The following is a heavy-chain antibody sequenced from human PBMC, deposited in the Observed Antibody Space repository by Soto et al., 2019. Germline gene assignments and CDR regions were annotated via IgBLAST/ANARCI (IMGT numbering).Heavy chain of an antibody. V-gene: IGHV4-39*02. CDR2: VDQSGTT. Sequence: SETLSLTCAVSGVSIRSSAYHWGWVRQPPGKGLEWLGSVDQSGTTYYNPSLNRRVTISLDTSKSHFSLKVTSATAADTAVYYCARRMNVAGGWFDSWGQGTPVTVSS. CDR1: GVSIRSSAYH. J-gene: IGHJ5*01. CDR3: ARRMNVAGGWFDS. D-gene: IGHD1-1*01.